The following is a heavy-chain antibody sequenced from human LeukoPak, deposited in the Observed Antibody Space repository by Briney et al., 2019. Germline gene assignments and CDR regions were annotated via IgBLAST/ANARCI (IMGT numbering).Heavy chain of an antibody. D-gene: IGHD5-24*01. CDR1: GGSFSGHY. CDR2: INHSGST. CDR3: ARGRDSY. Sequence: SETLSLTCAVYGGSFSGHYWTWIRQPPGRGLEWIGEINHSGSTNYNPSLKSRVTISVDTSKSQFSLKLNSVTAADTAMYYCARGRDSYWGHGTLVTVSS. V-gene: IGHV4-34*01. J-gene: IGHJ4*01.